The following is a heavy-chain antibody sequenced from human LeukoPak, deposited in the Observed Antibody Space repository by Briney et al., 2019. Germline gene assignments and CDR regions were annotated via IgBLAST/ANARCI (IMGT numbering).Heavy chain of an antibody. CDR3: ASSKSGSYLNYFDY. CDR1: GGTFSSYA. Sequence: SVKFSCKASGGTFSSYAISWVRQAPGQGLEWMGGIIPIVGTANYAQKFQGRVTITADESTSTAYMELSSLRSEDTAVYYCASSKSGSYLNYFDYWGQGTLVTVSS. V-gene: IGHV1-69*13. D-gene: IGHD1-26*01. J-gene: IGHJ4*02. CDR2: IIPIVGTA.